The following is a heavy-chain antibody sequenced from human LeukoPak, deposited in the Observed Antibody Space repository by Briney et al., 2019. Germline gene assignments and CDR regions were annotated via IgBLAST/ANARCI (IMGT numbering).Heavy chain of an antibody. V-gene: IGHV3-21*01. CDR1: GFTFSSYS. CDR3: ARDRGFGELSPFDP. J-gene: IGHJ5*02. Sequence: GGSLRLSCAASGFTFSSYSMNWVRQAPGKGLEWVSSISSSSSYIYYADSVKGRFTISRDNAKNSLYLQMNSLRAEDTAVYYCARDRGFGELSPFDPWGQGTLVTVSS. D-gene: IGHD3-10*01. CDR2: ISSSSSYI.